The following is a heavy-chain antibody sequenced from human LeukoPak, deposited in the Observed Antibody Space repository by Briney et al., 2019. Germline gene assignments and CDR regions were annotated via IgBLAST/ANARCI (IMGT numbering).Heavy chain of an antibody. V-gene: IGHV3-30*02. Sequence: GGSLRLSCAASGFTFSSYGMQWVRQARGEGLEWVAFIWYDGSNKYYADSVKGRFTISRDNSKHTLYLQMNSLRAEDTAVYYCAKDTAANYYLDYWGQGTLVTVSS. CDR2: IWYDGSNK. J-gene: IGHJ4*02. CDR3: AKDTAANYYLDY. CDR1: GFTFSSYG. D-gene: IGHD5-24*01.